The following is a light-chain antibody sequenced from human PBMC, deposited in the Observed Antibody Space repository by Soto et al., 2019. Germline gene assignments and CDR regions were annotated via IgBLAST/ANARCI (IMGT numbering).Light chain of an antibody. V-gene: IGLV2-14*01. Sequence: QSALTQPASVSGSPGQSITISCTGTSSDVGGYNYVSWYKQHPGKAPNLMMYDVSNRTSGVSNRFSGAKSGNTASLNISGLQGEDAADYYCSSYTSSSTLVFGGGTKLTVL. CDR2: DVS. CDR3: SSYTSSSTLV. CDR1: SSDVGGYNY. J-gene: IGLJ2*01.